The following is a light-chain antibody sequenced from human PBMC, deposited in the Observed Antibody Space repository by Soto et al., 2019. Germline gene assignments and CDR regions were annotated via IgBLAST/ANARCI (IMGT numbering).Light chain of an antibody. V-gene: IGKV3-20*01. Sequence: ILTMSPGERATLSCRASQSVSSRYLGWYQQKPGQAPRLLIYGASSRATGIPDRFSGSGSGTDFTLTISRLEPEDFAVYYCQQYGSSLITFGEGTRLEI. CDR2: GAS. CDR3: QQYGSSLIT. J-gene: IGKJ5*01. CDR1: QSVSSRY.